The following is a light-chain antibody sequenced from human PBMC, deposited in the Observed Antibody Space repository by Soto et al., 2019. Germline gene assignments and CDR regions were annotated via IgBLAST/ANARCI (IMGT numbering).Light chain of an antibody. V-gene: IGKV1-39*01. CDR3: QQSYNLPWT. CDR1: QSMSLF. Sequence: DIEMTQYPSSLSLQFGDRIPITCRASQSMSLFLNWHQQKPGKAPKLLIYSASTLQSGVPSRFSGSGSGPDFTLTIASLQPEDSATYYCQQSYNLPWTLGPGTKVDIK. CDR2: SAS. J-gene: IGKJ1*01.